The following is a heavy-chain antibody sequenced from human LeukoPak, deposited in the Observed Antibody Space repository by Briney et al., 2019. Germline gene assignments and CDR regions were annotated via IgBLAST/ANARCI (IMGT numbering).Heavy chain of an antibody. Sequence: GGSLRLSCAASGFTFDDYAMHWVRQAPGKGLEWVSLISGDGGSTYYADSVKGRFTISRDNSKNSLYLQMNSLRTEDTALYYCAKDRWYSRGGYFDYWGQGTLVTGSS. CDR1: GFTFDDYA. CDR2: ISGDGGST. J-gene: IGHJ4*02. CDR3: AKDRWYSRGGYFDY. V-gene: IGHV3-43*02. D-gene: IGHD6-13*01.